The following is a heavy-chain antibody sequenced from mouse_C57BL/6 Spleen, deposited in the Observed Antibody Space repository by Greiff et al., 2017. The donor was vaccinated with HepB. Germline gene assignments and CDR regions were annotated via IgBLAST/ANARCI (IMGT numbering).Heavy chain of an antibody. J-gene: IGHJ1*03. CDR3: TRLWYYGSSYGYFDV. CDR2: IDPETGGT. V-gene: IGHV1-15*01. CDR1: GYTFTDYE. Sequence: QVQLQQSGAELVRPGASVTLSCKASGYTFTDYEMHWVKQTPVHGLEWIGAIDPETGGTAYNQKFKGKAILTADKSSSTAYMELRSLTSEDSAVYYCTRLWYYGSSYGYFDVWGTGTTVTVSS. D-gene: IGHD1-1*01.